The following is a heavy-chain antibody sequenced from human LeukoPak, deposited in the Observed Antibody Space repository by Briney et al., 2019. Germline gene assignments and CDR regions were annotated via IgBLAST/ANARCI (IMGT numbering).Heavy chain of an antibody. Sequence: GSLRLSCAASGFTFSSYWMSWIRQPPGKGLEWIGYIYYSGSTNYNPSLKSRVTISVDTSKNQFSLKLSSVTAADTAMYYCARVSGYDWESFYDYWGQGSLVTVSS. D-gene: IGHD5-12*01. CDR3: ARVSGYDWESFYDY. CDR2: IYYSGST. J-gene: IGHJ4*02. CDR1: GFTFSSYW. V-gene: IGHV4-59*01.